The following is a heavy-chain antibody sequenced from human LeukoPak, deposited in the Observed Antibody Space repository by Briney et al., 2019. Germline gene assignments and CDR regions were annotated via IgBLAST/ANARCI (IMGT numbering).Heavy chain of an antibody. D-gene: IGHD2-21*02. Sequence: GASVNVSCTASGGTFSSYAISWVRQAPGQRLEWMGGIIPIFGNANYTQKFQGSVTITADESTSTAYMELSSLRCEDTAVYYCARDQKHIVVVTAIYYYYGVDVWGQGTTVTVSS. J-gene: IGHJ6*02. CDR1: GGTFSSYA. CDR2: IIPIFGNA. V-gene: IGHV1-69*13. CDR3: ARDQKHIVVVTAIYYYYGVDV.